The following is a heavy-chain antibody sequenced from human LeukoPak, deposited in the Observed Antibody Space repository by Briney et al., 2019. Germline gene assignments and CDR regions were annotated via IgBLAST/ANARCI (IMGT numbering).Heavy chain of an antibody. V-gene: IGHV3-23*01. CDR1: GLTFAKTS. CDR2: ISPSGRST. CDR3: FAQPEEVAGGMNS. J-gene: IGHJ4*02. D-gene: IGHD6-19*01. Sequence: GGSLRLSCAASGLTFAKTSMAWVRQAPGKGLEWVSTISPSGRSTYYADSVKGRFTISRDNSKNTLYLQMITLRAGDTAVYYCFAQPEEVAGGMNSWGQGALVTVSS.